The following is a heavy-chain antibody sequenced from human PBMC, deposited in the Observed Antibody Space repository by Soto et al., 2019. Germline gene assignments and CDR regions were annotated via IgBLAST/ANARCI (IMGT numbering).Heavy chain of an antibody. CDR1: GFTFGNNA. Sequence: EVQLLESGGGLVQPGGSLRLSCAASGFTFGNNAMSWVRQGPGKGLEWVSGISGRGGSTYYADSVKGRFIISRDNSRNTLDLQMTNLRVEDTAVYYCAKNPWVHFGGDAFNIWGQGTMVTVSS. J-gene: IGHJ3*02. V-gene: IGHV3-23*01. D-gene: IGHD1-26*01. CDR2: ISGRGGST. CDR3: AKNPWVHFGGDAFNI.